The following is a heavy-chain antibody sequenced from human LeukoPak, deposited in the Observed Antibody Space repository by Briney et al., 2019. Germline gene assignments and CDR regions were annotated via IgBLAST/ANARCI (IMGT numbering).Heavy chain of an antibody. CDR1: GFTFSSYA. D-gene: IGHD3-3*01. CDR3: AKDTIFGVVPYYFDY. V-gene: IGHV3-23*01. CDR2: ISGSGGST. Sequence: GGSLRLSCAASGFTFSSYAMSWVRQAPGKGLEWVSAISGSGGSTYYADSVKGRFTISRDNSKNTLYLQMNSLRAEDTAVYYCAKDTIFGVVPYYFDYWGQGTVVTVSS. J-gene: IGHJ4*02.